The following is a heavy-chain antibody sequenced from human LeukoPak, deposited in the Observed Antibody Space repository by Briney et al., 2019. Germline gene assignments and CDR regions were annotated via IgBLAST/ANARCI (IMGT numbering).Heavy chain of an antibody. Sequence: GGSLRLSCAASGFTFSSYGMHWVRQAPGKGLEYVSAISSNGGSTYYANSVKGRFTISRDNSKNTLYLQMGSLRAEDMAVYYCARAGIYYDSSGSVDYWGQGTLVTVSS. J-gene: IGHJ4*02. CDR1: GFTFSSYG. CDR3: ARAGIYYDSSGSVDY. CDR2: ISSNGGST. V-gene: IGHV3-64*01. D-gene: IGHD3-22*01.